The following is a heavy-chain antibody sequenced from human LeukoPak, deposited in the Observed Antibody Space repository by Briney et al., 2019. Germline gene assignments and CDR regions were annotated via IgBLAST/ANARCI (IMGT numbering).Heavy chain of an antibody. Sequence: GGSLRLSCAASGFTFSSYAMHWVRQGPGKGLEWVSGISYDGSNRYSANYVTGRFTISSNNSKNTMYLQMNSLRAEDTAVYYCARAGSPSGYSYSYYFDYWGQGTLVTVSS. D-gene: IGHD5-18*01. J-gene: IGHJ4*02. CDR3: ARAGSPSGYSYSYYFDY. CDR2: ISYDGSNR. CDR1: GFTFSSYA. V-gene: IGHV3-30*11.